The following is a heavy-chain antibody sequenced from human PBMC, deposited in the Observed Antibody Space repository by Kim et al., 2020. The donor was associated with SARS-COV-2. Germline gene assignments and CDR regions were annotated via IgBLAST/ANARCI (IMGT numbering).Heavy chain of an antibody. CDR1: GGSISSSGYY. D-gene: IGHD2-2*01. V-gene: IGHV4-31*03. CDR3: TRQGSHCSRTSCLFDP. J-gene: IGHJ5*02. CDR2: IYYSGST. Sequence: SETRSLTCSVSGGSISSSGYYWSWIRQHPGKGLEWIGFIYYSGSTYYNPSLKSRLTLSVDTSKNQFSLKLNSVTAADTAVYYCTRQGSHCSRTSCLFDPWGQGTLVTVSS.